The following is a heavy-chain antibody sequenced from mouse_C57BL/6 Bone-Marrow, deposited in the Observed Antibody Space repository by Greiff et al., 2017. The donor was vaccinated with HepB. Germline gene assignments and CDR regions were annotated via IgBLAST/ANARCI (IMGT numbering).Heavy chain of an antibody. V-gene: IGHV5-6*01. CDR2: ISSGGSYT. CDR1: GFTFSSYG. J-gene: IGHJ3*01. D-gene: IGHD2-2*01. CDR3: ARLNGYKVAY. Sequence: EVKVVESGGDLVKPGGSLKLSCAASGFTFSSYGMSWVRQTPDKRLEWVATISSGGSYTYYPDSVKGRFTISRDNAKNTLYLQMSSLKSEDTAMYYCARLNGYKVAYWGQGTLVTVSA.